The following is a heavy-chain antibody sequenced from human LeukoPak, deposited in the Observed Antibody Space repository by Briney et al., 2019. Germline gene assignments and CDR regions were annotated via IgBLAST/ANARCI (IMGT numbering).Heavy chain of an antibody. CDR2: IYYSGST. V-gene: IGHV4-39*07. D-gene: IGHD3-9*01. CDR1: GGSISSSSYY. Sequence: PSETLSLTCTVSGGSISSSSYYWGWIRQPPGKGLEWIGSIYYSGSTYYNPSLKSRVTISVDTSKNQFSLKLSSVTAADTAVYYCARGGGVLRYFDWLLFPFDYWGQGTLVTVSS. J-gene: IGHJ4*02. CDR3: ARGGGVLRYFDWLLFPFDY.